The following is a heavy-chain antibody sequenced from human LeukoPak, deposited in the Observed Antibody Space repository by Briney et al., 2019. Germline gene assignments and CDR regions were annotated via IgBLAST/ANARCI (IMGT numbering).Heavy chain of an antibody. J-gene: IGHJ6*03. V-gene: IGHV4-59*01. CDR3: ARCYYDSSGYYYYYYYMDV. D-gene: IGHD3-22*01. CDR2: MHHSGSA. Sequence: SETLSLTCTVSGGSISSYFWSWVRQSPGKGLEWIGFMHHSGSANSNPSLKSRVTISMDTSKNQFSLKMSSVTAADTAVYYCARCYYDSSGYYYYYYYMDVWGKGTTVTISS. CDR1: GGSISSYF.